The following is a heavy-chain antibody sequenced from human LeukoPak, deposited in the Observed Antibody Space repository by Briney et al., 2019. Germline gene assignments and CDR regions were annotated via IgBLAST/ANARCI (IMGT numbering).Heavy chain of an antibody. CDR3: AHRKNYYDSSVFDN. D-gene: IGHD3-22*01. CDR2: IYWDDDR. V-gene: IGHV2-5*02. Sequence: SGPTLVNPTQTLTLTCTFSGFSLNTRGVGVGWIRQPPGRALEWLALIYWDDDRRYSPSLKSRLTITKDTSTNQVVLTMTNMDPVDTATYFCAHRKNYYDSSVFDNWGQGTLVTVSS. J-gene: IGHJ4*02. CDR1: GFSLNTRGVG.